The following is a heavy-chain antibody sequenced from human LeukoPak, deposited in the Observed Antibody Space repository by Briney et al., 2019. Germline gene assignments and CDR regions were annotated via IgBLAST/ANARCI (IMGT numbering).Heavy chain of an antibody. D-gene: IGHD1-7*01. V-gene: IGHV4-59*01. CDR3: ARTGTTFFDY. CDR1: GDSMSHYY. J-gene: IGHJ4*02. Sequence: PSETLSLTCSVSGDSMSHYYWSWIRQPPGKGLEWIGYIHYLGSTKYNPSLKSRLTISVNTSKSRFSLRLTSVTAADTAIYYCARTGTTFFDYWGQGSLVTVSS. CDR2: IHYLGST.